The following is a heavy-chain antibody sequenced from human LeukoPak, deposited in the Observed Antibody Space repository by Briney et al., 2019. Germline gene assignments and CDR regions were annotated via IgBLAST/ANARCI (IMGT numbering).Heavy chain of an antibody. CDR3: ARVRGYSYANPFDY. J-gene: IGHJ4*02. D-gene: IGHD5-18*01. V-gene: IGHV3-33*01. CDR1: GFTFSSYG. CDR2: IWYDGSNK. Sequence: GGSLRLSCAASGFTFSSYGMHWVRQAPGKGLEWVAVIWYDGSNKYYADSVKGRFTISRDNSKNTLYLQTNSLRAEDAAVYYCARVRGYSYANPFDYWGQGTLVTVSS.